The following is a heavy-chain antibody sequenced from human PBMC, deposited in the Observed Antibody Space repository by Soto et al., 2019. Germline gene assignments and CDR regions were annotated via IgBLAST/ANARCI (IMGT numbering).Heavy chain of an antibody. CDR1: GFTVSSNY. J-gene: IGHJ4*02. CDR2: ISENDGKK. CDR3: ARIAILDYFAY. Sequence: GSLRLSCAASGFTVSSNYMSWVRQAPGKGLEWVANISENDGKKYYVDSVKGRFTVSRDNAKNSLYLQMNSLRPEDTAVYYCARIAILDYFAYWGQGALVTVSS. D-gene: IGHD2-21*01. V-gene: IGHV3-7*01.